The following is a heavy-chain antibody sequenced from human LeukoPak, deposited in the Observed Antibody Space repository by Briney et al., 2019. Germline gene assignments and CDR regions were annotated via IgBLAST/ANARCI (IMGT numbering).Heavy chain of an antibody. CDR3: ARDPYSGGYGDDYYYYMDV. D-gene: IGHD1-26*01. CDR1: GFTFDDYG. J-gene: IGHJ6*03. CDR2: INWNGGST. Sequence: PGGSLRLSCAASGFTFDDYGMSWVRQAPGKGLEWVSGINWNGGSTGYADSVKGRFTISRDNAQNSLYLHMSSLRAEDTAVYYCARDPYSGGYGDDYYYYMDVWGKGTTVTISS. V-gene: IGHV3-20*04.